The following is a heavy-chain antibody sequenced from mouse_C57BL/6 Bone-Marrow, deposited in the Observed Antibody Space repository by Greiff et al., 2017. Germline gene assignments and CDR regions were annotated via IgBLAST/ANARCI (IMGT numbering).Heavy chain of an antibody. V-gene: IGHV5-4*03. J-gene: IGHJ4*01. CDR2: ISDGGSYT. CDR1: GFTFSSYA. CDR3: ARSVLFMDY. Sequence: EVMLVESGGGLVKPGGSLKLSCAASGFTFSSYAMSWVRQTPEKRLEWVATISDGGSYTYYPDNVKGRFTIYRDNAKNNLYLQMSHLKSEDTAMYYCARSVLFMDYWGQGTSVTVSS.